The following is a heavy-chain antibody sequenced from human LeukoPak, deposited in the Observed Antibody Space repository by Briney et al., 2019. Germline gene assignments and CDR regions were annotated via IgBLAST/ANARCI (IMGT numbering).Heavy chain of an antibody. D-gene: IGHD5-18*01. V-gene: IGHV3-30-3*01. CDR1: GFTFSSYA. CDR3: AREDMVNDAFDI. J-gene: IGHJ3*02. Sequence: PGGSLRLSCAASGFTFSSYAMHWVRQAPGKGLEWVAVISYGGSNKYYADSVKGRFTISRDNSKNTLYLQMNSLRAEDTAVYYCAREDMVNDAFDIWGQGTMVTVSS. CDR2: ISYGGSNK.